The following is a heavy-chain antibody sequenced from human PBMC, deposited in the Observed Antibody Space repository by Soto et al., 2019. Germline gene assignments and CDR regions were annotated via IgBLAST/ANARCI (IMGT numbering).Heavy chain of an antibody. D-gene: IGHD3-10*01. CDR3: ARDTNYYASGSGVDY. CDR1: GFTFSSYS. J-gene: IGHJ4*02. CDR2: ISSSSTYI. Sequence: PGGSLRLSCAASGFTFSSYSMNWVRQAPGKGLEWVSSISSSSTYIHYGDSVKGRFTISRDNAKNSLNLQMNSLRAEDTAVYFCARDTNYYASGSGVDYCGQGILVTVSS. V-gene: IGHV3-21*01.